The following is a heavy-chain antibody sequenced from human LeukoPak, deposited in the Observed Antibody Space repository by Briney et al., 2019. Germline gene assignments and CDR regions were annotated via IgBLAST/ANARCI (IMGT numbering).Heavy chain of an antibody. CDR1: GYTFTGYY. J-gene: IGHJ4*02. Sequence: ASVKVSCKASGYTFTGYYMLWVRQAPGQGLEWMGRINPNSGGTNYAQKFQGRVTMTRDTSISTAYMVLSRLRSDDTAVYYCARDLYGDYFMGYWGQGTLVTVSS. V-gene: IGHV1-2*06. CDR2: INPNSGGT. D-gene: IGHD4-17*01. CDR3: ARDLYGDYFMGY.